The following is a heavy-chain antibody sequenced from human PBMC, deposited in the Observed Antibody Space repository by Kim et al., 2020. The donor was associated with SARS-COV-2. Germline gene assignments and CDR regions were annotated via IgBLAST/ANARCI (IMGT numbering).Heavy chain of an antibody. J-gene: IGHJ4*02. V-gene: IGHV5-51*01. CDR3: ARTYYYGSGSYYYFDY. D-gene: IGHD3-10*01. Sequence: FQGQVTISADKSISTAYLQWSSLKASDTAMYYCARTYYYGSGSYYYFDYWGQGTLVTVSS.